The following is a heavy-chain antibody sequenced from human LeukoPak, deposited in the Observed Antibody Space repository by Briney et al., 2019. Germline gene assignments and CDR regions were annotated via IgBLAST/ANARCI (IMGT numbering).Heavy chain of an antibody. V-gene: IGHV3-74*01. CDR3: ARGARYRYYYGMDV. Sequence: GGSLRLSCAASGFTFSSYWMHWVRQAPGKGRVWVSRINSDGSSTSYADSVKGRFTISRDNAKNTLDLQMNSLRAEDTAVYYCARGARYRYYYGMDVWGQGTTVTVSS. J-gene: IGHJ6*02. D-gene: IGHD2-2*02. CDR2: INSDGSST. CDR1: GFTFSSYW.